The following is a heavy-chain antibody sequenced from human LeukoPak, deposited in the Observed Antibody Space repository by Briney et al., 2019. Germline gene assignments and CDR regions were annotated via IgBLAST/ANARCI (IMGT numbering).Heavy chain of an antibody. V-gene: IGHV3-48*04. D-gene: IGHD3-22*01. J-gene: IGHJ3*02. Sequence: GWSLRLSCAASGFTFSSYSMNWVRQAPGKGLEWVSYISSSSSAIYYADSVKGRFTVSRDNAKNSLSLQMNSLRAEDTAVYYCARVRLFRQKAFDIWGQGTMVTVSS. CDR1: GFTFSSYS. CDR2: ISSSSSAI. CDR3: ARVRLFRQKAFDI.